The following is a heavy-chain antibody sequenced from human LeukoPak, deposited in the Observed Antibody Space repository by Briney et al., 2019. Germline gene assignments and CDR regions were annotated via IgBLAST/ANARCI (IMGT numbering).Heavy chain of an antibody. CDR3: ARRYDFWDY. J-gene: IGHJ4*02. CDR2: ISVGGGST. D-gene: IGHD3-3*01. CDR1: GFTFSSYD. Sequence: PGGSLRLSCAASGFTFSSYDMTWVRQAPGKGLEWVAGISVGGGSTAYANSVKGRFTISRDDSKNTLHPQMDSLRADDTAVYYCARRYDFWDYWGQGTLVTVSS. V-gene: IGHV3-23*01.